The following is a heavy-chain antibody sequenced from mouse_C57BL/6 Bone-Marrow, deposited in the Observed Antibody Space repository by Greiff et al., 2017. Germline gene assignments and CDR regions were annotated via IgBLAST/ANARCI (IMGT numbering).Heavy chain of an antibody. D-gene: IGHD1-1*01. Sequence: QVQLQQPGAELVKPGASVKLSCKASGYTFTSYWMHWVKQRPGRGLEWIGRIDPNGGGTKYNEKFKSKATLTVDTPSSSAYLQLSSLTSEDSAVYYCAREIYCYRWDAIGYGGQGTSVTVSS. CDR3: AREIYCYRWDAIGY. J-gene: IGHJ4*01. CDR1: GYTFTSYW. CDR2: IDPNGGGT. V-gene: IGHV1-72*01.